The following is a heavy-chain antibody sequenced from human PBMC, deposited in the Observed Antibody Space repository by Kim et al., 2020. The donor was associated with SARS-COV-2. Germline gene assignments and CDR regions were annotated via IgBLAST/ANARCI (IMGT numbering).Heavy chain of an antibody. D-gene: IGHD6-13*01. V-gene: IGHV5-51*01. CDR3: ARHDLSSSWYLDY. J-gene: IGHJ4*02. Sequence: SPSFQGTVTMSADKSISTAYLQWSSLKASDTAMYYCARHDLSSSWYLDYWGQGTLVTVSS.